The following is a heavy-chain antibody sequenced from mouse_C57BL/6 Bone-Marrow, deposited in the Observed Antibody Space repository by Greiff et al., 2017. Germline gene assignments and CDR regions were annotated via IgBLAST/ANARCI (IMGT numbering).Heavy chain of an antibody. Sequence: EVKLMESGGGLVQSGRSLRLSCATSGFTFSDFYMEWVRQAPGKGLEWIAASRNKANDYTTEYSASVKGRFIVSRDTSQSILYLQMNALRAEDTAIYYCARDALLYFDVWGTGTTVTVSS. CDR3: ARDALLYFDV. CDR2: SRNKANDYTT. D-gene: IGHD2-3*01. J-gene: IGHJ1*03. CDR1: GFTFSDFY. V-gene: IGHV7-1*01.